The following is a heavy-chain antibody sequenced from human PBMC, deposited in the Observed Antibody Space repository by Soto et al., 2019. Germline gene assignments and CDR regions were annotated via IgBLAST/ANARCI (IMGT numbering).Heavy chain of an antibody. Sequence: EVQLVESGGGMVQPVGSLRLSCAASGLSFSKFWMTWLRQAPGKGLEWVANIKRDGSDIHYADSVTGRFTITRDNAKNSWHLQLNSLRPGDTAIDDCARELSPSLNFFYDAFNVWGQGTLVTVSS. CDR2: IKRDGSDI. J-gene: IGHJ3*01. CDR3: ARELSPSLNFFYDAFNV. D-gene: IGHD3-10*01. CDR1: GLSFSKFW. V-gene: IGHV3-7*05.